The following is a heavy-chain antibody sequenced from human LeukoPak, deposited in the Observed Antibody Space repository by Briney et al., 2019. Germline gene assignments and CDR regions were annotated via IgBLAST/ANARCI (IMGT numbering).Heavy chain of an antibody. D-gene: IGHD6-13*01. J-gene: IGHJ4*02. V-gene: IGHV2-70*11. CDR3: ARMLAGPDYFDH. CDR1: GFSLSTTKMC. Sequence: ESGPTLVNPTQTLTLTCTFSGFSLSTTKMCVNWIRQPPGKALEWLGRIDWDDDKYYSTSLKTRLTISKDTSKNQVVLIMTNMDPVDTATYYCARMLAGPDYFDHWGQGTLVTVSS. CDR2: IDWDDDK.